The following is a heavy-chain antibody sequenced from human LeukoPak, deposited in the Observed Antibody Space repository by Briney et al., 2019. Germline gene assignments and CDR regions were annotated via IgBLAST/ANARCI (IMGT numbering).Heavy chain of an antibody. V-gene: IGHV3-23*01. D-gene: IGHD6-19*01. CDR2: ISGSGGST. CDR3: AKEGPGIIAVAGTLT. Sequence: PGRSMRLSCAASGFTFSSYAMSWVRQAPGKGLEWASSISGSGGSTYYADSVKGRFTISRDNSKNTLYLQMNSLRAEDTAVYYCAKEGPGIIAVAGTLTWGQGTLVTVSS. J-gene: IGHJ5*02. CDR1: GFTFSSYA.